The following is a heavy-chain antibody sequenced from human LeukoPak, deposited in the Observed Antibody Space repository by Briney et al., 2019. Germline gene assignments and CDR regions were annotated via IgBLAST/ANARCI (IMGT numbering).Heavy chain of an antibody. D-gene: IGHD6-19*01. CDR1: GGSISSYY. Sequence: PSETLSLTCTVSGGSISSYYWSWIRQPAGKGLEWIGRIYTSGSTNYNPSLKSRVTMSVDTSKNQFSLKLSSVTAADTAVYYCARDSIAVAGDYYYGMDVWGKGPRSPSPQ. J-gene: IGHJ6*01. CDR3: ARDSIAVAGDYYYGMDV. CDR2: IYTSGST. V-gene: IGHV4-4*07.